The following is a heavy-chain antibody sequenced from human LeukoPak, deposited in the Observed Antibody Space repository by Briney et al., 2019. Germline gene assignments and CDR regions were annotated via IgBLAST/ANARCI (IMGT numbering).Heavy chain of an antibody. Sequence: KSGGSLRLSCAASGFTFSSYSMNWVRQAPGKGLEWVSSISSSSSYIYYADSVKGRFTISRDNAKNSLYLQMNSLRAEDTAVYYCARGPEEGSGYRRTPYYYYYMDVWGKGTTVTVSS. D-gene: IGHD3-3*01. V-gene: IGHV3-21*01. CDR1: GFTFSSYS. CDR3: ARGPEEGSGYRRTPYYYYYMDV. J-gene: IGHJ6*03. CDR2: ISSSSSYI.